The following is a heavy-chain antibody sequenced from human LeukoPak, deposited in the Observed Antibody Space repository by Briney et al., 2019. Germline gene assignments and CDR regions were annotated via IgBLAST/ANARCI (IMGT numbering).Heavy chain of an antibody. Sequence: GGSLRLSCAASGFTFSSCSMNWVRQAPGKGLEWVSSISSSSSYIYYADSVKGRFTISRDNAKNSLYLQMNSLRAEDTAVYYCARDMSIAAAGTHRGDYWGQGTLVTVSS. V-gene: IGHV3-21*01. CDR2: ISSSSSYI. CDR1: GFTFSSCS. D-gene: IGHD6-13*01. J-gene: IGHJ4*02. CDR3: ARDMSIAAAGTHRGDY.